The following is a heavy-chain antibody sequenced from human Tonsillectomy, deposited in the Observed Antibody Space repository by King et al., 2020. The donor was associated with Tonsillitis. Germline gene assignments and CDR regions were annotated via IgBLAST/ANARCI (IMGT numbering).Heavy chain of an antibody. J-gene: IGHJ3*02. CDR1: GFTFEDYA. D-gene: IGHD3-9*01. Sequence: VQLVESGGGLVQPGRSLRLSCVTSGFTFEDYAMHWVRQAPGKGLEWVSIINWNSHWISYADSVQGRFINSRDNAKKSLYLQMNSLRVEDTALYFCANLPHEGRYRNDWQPADIWGQGTMVTVSS. CDR3: ANLPHEGRYRNDWQPADI. CDR2: INWNSHWI. V-gene: IGHV3-9*01.